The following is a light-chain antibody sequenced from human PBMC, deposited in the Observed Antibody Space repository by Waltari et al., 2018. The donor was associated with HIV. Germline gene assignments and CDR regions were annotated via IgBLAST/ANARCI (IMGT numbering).Light chain of an antibody. CDR3: ATWDDSLNGPL. V-gene: IGLV1-44*01. Sequence: QSVLTQPPSASGTPGQRVTISCSGISSNIGSNAVSWYQQFPGTAPKVLMSANNQRPSGVPDRYSASKSGTSASLAISGLHSEDEADYYGATWDDSLNGPLFGGGTKLTVL. J-gene: IGLJ2*01. CDR1: SSNIGSNA. CDR2: ANN.